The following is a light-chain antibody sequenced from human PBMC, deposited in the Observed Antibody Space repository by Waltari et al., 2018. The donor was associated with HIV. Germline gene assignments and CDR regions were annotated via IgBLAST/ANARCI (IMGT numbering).Light chain of an antibody. Sequence: QSVLTQPPSASGTPGQRVTISCSGSSSNIGSNYVYWYQQRPGTTPKLPTSRNKRRPAGGPDRCSGAKSGTSASLAISGLRSEDEADYYCAAWDDSLSGWVFGGGTKLTVL. CDR1: SSNIGSNY. J-gene: IGLJ3*02. CDR3: AAWDDSLSGWV. CDR2: RNK. V-gene: IGLV1-47*01.